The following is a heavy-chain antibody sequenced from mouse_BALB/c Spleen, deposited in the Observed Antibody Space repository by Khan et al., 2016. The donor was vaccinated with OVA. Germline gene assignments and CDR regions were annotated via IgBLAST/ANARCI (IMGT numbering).Heavy chain of an antibody. D-gene: IGHD2-1*01. CDR1: GFNIKDTY. Sequence: VQLQQSGAELVKPGASVKLSCTASGFNIKDTYIHWVKERPEQGPEWIGRIDPANGDTNYDPKFQGKATFAADTSSNTAYLQLSSLTSEDTAVYYCATLYGSPLTYWGQGTLVTVSA. V-gene: IGHV14-3*02. CDR2: IDPANGDT. CDR3: ATLYGSPLTY. J-gene: IGHJ3*01.